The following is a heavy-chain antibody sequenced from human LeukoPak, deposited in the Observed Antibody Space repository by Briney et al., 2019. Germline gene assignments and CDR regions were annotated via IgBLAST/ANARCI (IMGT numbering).Heavy chain of an antibody. CDR2: FDVAETDT. J-gene: IGHJ4*02. D-gene: IGHD3-3*01. CDR1: GYTLSELS. V-gene: IGHV1-24*01. Sequence: ASVKVSCKVSGYTLSELSMHWERQSPGKGPEWMGGFDVAETDTIYAQKFQGRVTMTEDTSTDTAYMELNSLSSEDTAVYYCSSSGVEEWQGLHFWGQGTLVTVSS. CDR3: SSSGVEEWQGLHF.